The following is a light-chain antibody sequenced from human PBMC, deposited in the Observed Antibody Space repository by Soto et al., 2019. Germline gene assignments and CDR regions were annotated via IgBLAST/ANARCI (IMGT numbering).Light chain of an antibody. CDR1: QYINTR. Sequence: EIVLTQSPATRSSFPGDRVTLSCRASQYINTRLAWYQHRPGQAPRLLIYQTSIRAAGIPAGFSASGTGTDFTLTISDVQPEDFAVYYCHQRQSWPRTFGQGTKVDIK. CDR2: QTS. V-gene: IGKV3-11*01. J-gene: IGKJ1*01. CDR3: HQRQSWPRT.